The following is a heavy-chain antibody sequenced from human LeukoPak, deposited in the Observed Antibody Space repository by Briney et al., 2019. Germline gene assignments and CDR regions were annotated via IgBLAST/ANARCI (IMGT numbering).Heavy chain of an antibody. V-gene: IGHV5-51*01. CDR3: ARQDRITIFGVIGSWFDP. CDR2: ISPNDSDT. J-gene: IGHJ5*02. D-gene: IGHD3-3*01. CDR1: GYSFTSYW. Sequence: GESLKISCKASGYSFTSYWIAWVRQMPGKGLEWMGIISPNDSDTRYSPSFQGQVTISADKSVYTAYLQWGSLRASDTAMYYCARQDRITIFGVIGSWFDPWGQGTLVTVSS.